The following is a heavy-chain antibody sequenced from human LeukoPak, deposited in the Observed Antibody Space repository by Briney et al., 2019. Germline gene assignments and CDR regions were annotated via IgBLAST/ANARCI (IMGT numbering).Heavy chain of an antibody. CDR3: ARGVGGDYYYYYMDV. J-gene: IGHJ6*03. Sequence: GSLRLSCAASGFTFSSYAMSWIRQPPGKGLEWIGEINHSGSTNYNPSLKSRVTISVDTSKNQFSLKLSSVTAADTAVYYCARGVGGDYYYYYMDVWGKGTTVTVSS. CDR2: INHSGST. V-gene: IGHV4-34*01. CDR1: GFTFSSYA.